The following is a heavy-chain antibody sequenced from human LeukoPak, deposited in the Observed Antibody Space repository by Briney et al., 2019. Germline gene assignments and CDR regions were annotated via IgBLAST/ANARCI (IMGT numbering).Heavy chain of an antibody. CDR1: GYTFTSYG. V-gene: IGHV1-18*01. CDR3: ARDPLYDILTGYYRWDYYSGMDV. J-gene: IGHJ6*02. CDR2: ISAYNGKT. D-gene: IGHD3-9*01. Sequence: ASVKVSCKASGYTFTSYGISWVRQAPGQGLEWMGWISAYNGKTNYPQKFQGRVTMTTDTSTSTASMELRSLRSDDTAVYYCARDPLYDILTGYYRWDYYSGMDVWGQGTTVTVSS.